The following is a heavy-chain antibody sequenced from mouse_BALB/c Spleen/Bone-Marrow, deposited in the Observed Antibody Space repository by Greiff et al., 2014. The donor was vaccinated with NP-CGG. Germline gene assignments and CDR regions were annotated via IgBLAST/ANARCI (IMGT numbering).Heavy chain of an antibody. Sequence: VQLQQSGAELVKPGASVKLSCTASGFNIKDTYMHWVKQRPEQGLEWIGRIDPANGNTKYDPKFQGKATITADTSSNTAYLQHSSLTSEDTAVYYCATYYRYDRRFAYWGQGTLVTVSA. CDR1: GFNIKDTY. D-gene: IGHD2-14*01. CDR3: ATYYRYDRRFAY. CDR2: IDPANGNT. V-gene: IGHV14-3*02. J-gene: IGHJ3*01.